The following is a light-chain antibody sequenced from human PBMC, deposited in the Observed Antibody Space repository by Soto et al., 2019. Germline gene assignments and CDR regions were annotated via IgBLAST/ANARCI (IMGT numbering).Light chain of an antibody. J-gene: IGKJ1*01. CDR3: QQYDDWPPM. CDR1: QSVNFR. CDR2: SGS. Sequence: EIVVTQSPGTLSVSAGERVTLSCKASQSVNFRLAWYQQKPGQAPRLLIYSGSTRDTGIPARFSGSGSGTDFTLTISSLQPEDFGVYYCQQYDDWPPMFGPGTKVEIK. V-gene: IGKV3-15*01.